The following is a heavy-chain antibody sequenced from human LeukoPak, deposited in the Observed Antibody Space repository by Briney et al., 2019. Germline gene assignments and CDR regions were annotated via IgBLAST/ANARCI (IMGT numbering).Heavy chain of an antibody. V-gene: IGHV4-39*01. D-gene: IGHD6-13*01. CDR2: IYYSGST. Sequence: IPSETLSPTCTVSGASFSSSTYYWGWIRQPPGKGLEWIGSIYYSGSTYYNPSLKSRVTMSVDTSKNQFSLKQSSVTAADTAVYYCARHAGGISATGTRPFDYWGQGTLVTVSS. CDR1: GASFSSSTYY. CDR3: ARHAGGISATGTRPFDY. J-gene: IGHJ4*02.